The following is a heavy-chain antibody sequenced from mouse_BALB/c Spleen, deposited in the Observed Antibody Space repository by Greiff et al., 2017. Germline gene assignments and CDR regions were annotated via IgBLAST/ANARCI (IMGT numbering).Heavy chain of an antibody. Sequence: EVQLQQSGPELVKPGASVKVSCKASGYAFTSYYMYWVKQSHGKSLEWIGYIDPYNGGTSYNQKFKGKATLTVDKSSSTAYLHLNSLTSEDSAVYYCARGDSSYAYAMDYWGQGTSVTVSS. J-gene: IGHJ4*01. V-gene: IGHV1S135*01. CDR3: ARGDSSYAYAMDY. D-gene: IGHD1-1*01. CDR2: IDPYNGGT. CDR1: GYAFTSYY.